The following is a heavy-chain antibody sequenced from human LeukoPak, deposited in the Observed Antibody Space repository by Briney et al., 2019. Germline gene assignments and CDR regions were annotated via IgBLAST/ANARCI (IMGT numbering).Heavy chain of an antibody. CDR3: ARFSTVHYYYYGMDV. Sequence: SETLSLTCTVSGGSISSYYWSWIRQPPGKGLEWIGYIYYSGSTNYNPSLKSRVTISVDTSKNQFSLRLSSVTAADMAVYYCARFSTVHYYYYGMDVWGQGTTVTVSS. J-gene: IGHJ6*02. D-gene: IGHD4-17*01. V-gene: IGHV4-59*08. CDR2: IYYSGST. CDR1: GGSISSYY.